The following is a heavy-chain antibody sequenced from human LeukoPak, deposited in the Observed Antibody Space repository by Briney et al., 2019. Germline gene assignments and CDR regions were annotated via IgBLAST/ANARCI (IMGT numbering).Heavy chain of an antibody. D-gene: IGHD6-13*01. CDR1: GGSISSRSYY. Sequence: SETLSLTCTVSGGSISSRSYYWGWIRQPPGKGLEWIGSIYYSGSTYYNAPLKSRVTISVDTSKNQFSLKVRSVTAADTAVYYCARVRAAAVPYYFDYWGQGTLVTVSS. CDR2: IYYSGST. V-gene: IGHV4-39*07. J-gene: IGHJ4*02. CDR3: ARVRAAAVPYYFDY.